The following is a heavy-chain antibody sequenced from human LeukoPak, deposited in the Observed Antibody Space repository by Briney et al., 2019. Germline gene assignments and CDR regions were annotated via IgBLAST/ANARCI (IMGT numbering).Heavy chain of an antibody. CDR3: AKDPDYYDSSGYLN. Sequence: GGSLRPSCAASGFIFSSYWMTWVRQAPGKGLEWVANIKQAGSENSYVDSVKGRFTISRDNAKNSLYLQMNSLRAEDTAVYYCAKDPDYYDSSGYLNWGQGTLVTVSS. D-gene: IGHD3-22*01. V-gene: IGHV3-7*03. J-gene: IGHJ4*02. CDR1: GFIFSSYW. CDR2: IKQAGSEN.